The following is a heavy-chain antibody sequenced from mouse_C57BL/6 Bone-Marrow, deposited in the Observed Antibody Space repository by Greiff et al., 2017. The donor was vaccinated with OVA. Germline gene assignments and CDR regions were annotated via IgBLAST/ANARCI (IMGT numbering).Heavy chain of an antibody. CDR1: GYTFTSYW. Sequence: VQLQQSGTVLARPGASVKMSCKTSGYTFTSYWMHWVKQRPGQGLEWIGAIYPGNSDTSYNQKFKGKAKLTAVTSASTAYMGLSSLTNEDSAVYYCTREAYSPYYFDYWGQGTTLTVSS. CDR2: IYPGNSDT. J-gene: IGHJ2*01. D-gene: IGHD6-2*01. CDR3: TREAYSPYYFDY. V-gene: IGHV1-5*01.